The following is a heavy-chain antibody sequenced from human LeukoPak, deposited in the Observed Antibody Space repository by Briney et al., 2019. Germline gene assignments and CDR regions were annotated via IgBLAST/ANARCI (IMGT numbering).Heavy chain of an antibody. D-gene: IGHD2-15*01. J-gene: IGHJ3*02. CDR3: ARDPRYCSGGSCSNDAFDI. Sequence: GGSLRLFCAPSGFTFSSYAMHWVRQAPGKGLEWVAIIWYDGSNQYYADSVKGRFTISRDNSKITLYLQMNSLRAEDTAVYYCARDPRYCSGGSCSNDAFDIWGQGTMVTVSS. V-gene: IGHV3-33*01. CDR2: IWYDGSNQ. CDR1: GFTFSSYA.